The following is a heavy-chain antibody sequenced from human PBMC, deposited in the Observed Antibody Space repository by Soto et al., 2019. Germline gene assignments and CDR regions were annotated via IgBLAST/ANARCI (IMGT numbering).Heavy chain of an antibody. V-gene: IGHV4-59*01. CDR1: GGSISSYY. CDR3: AREGFSSTSCHPPYYYYGMDL. CDR2: IYYSGST. J-gene: IGHJ6*02. D-gene: IGHD2-2*01. Sequence: PSETLSLTCTVSGGSISSYYWSWIRQPPGKGLEWIGCIYYSGSTNYNPSLKSRVTISVDTSKNQFSLQLSSVTAADTAVYYCAREGFSSTSCHPPYYYYGMDLWGQGTTVTGSS.